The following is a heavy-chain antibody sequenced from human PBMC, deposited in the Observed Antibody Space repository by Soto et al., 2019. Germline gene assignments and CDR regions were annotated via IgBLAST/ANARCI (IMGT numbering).Heavy chain of an antibody. CDR2: ISSSSSTI. Sequence: EVQLVESGGGLVQPGGSLRLSCAASGFTFSSYSMNWVRQAPGKGLEWVSYISSSSSTIYYAGSVKGRFTISRDNAKNSLYLQMKSLRAEDTAGYYCTRGGGCSGGSCNFDYWGQGTLVTVSS. CDR3: TRGGGCSGGSCNFDY. J-gene: IGHJ4*02. V-gene: IGHV3-48*01. CDR1: GFTFSSYS. D-gene: IGHD2-15*01.